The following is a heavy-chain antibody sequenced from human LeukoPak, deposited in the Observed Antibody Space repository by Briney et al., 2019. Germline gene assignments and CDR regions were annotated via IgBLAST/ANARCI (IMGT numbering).Heavy chain of an antibody. V-gene: IGHV1-2*02. CDR1: GYTFTGYY. J-gene: IGHJ4*02. CDR3: ARDLTTMVRGVMWWTITLDY. CDR2: INPNSGGT. Sequence: ASVKVSCKASGYTFTGYYMHWVRQAPGQGLEWMGWINPNSGGTNYAQKFQGRVTMTRDTSISTAYMELSRLRSDDTAVYYCARDLTTMVRGVMWWTITLDYWGQGTLVTVSS. D-gene: IGHD3-10*01.